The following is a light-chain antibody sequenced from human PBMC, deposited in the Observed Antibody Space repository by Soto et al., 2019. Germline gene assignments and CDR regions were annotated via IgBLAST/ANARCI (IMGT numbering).Light chain of an antibody. CDR3: QSHNSSLSADIV. V-gene: IGLV1-40*01. CDR1: SYNIGAGYD. J-gene: IGLJ2*01. CDR2: GNS. Sequence: QSALTQPPSVSGAPGQRVTISCTGSSYNIGAGYDVHWYQQLPGTAPKLLIYGNSNRPSWVPDRVSGSKSGTSASLAITGLKAEHEPDYYGQSHNSSLSADIVFGRGTKLT.